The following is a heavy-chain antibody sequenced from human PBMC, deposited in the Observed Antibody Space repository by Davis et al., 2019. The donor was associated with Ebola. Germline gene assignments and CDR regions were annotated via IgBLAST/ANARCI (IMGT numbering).Heavy chain of an antibody. D-gene: IGHD3-22*01. V-gene: IGHV3-11*04. CDR2: ISASGSTI. J-gene: IGHJ4*02. CDR3: ARMTYDSSGYYFVVVDY. CDR1: GFTFSDYW. Sequence: GESLKISCAASGFTFSDYWMHWVRQAPGKGLEWVASISASGSTIYYADSVKGRFTLSRDNAKNSLYLQMNSLRAEDTAVYYCARMTYDSSGYYFVVVDYWGQGTLVTVSS.